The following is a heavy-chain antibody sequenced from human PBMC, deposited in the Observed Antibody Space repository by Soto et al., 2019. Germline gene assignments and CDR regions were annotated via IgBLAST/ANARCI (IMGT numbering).Heavy chain of an antibody. CDR1: GYTFTGYY. J-gene: IGHJ6*02. Sequence: QVQLVQSGAEVKKPGASVKVSCKASGYTFTGYYMHWVRQAPGQGLEWMGWINPNSGGTNYAQKFQGRVTVTRDTSISTAYMELSRLRSDDTAVYYCARDVSPFFAGSSPVYYYYYGMDVWGQGTTVTVSS. D-gene: IGHD6-13*01. CDR3: ARDVSPFFAGSSPVYYYYYGMDV. V-gene: IGHV1-2*02. CDR2: INPNSGGT.